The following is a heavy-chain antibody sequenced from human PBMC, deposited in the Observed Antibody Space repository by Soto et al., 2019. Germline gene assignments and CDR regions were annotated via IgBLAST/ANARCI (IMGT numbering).Heavy chain of an antibody. V-gene: IGHV3-23*01. D-gene: IGHD4-17*01. Sequence: HPGGSLRLPCAASGFAFSIYAMSWVRQAPGKGLEWVASISGSGSSTYSADSVKGRFTISRDNSKIMLYLQMNSLRAEDTAIYYCAKCDGDYRYYYYGMDVWGQGTTVTVSS. CDR3: AKCDGDYRYYYYGMDV. CDR1: GFAFSIYA. CDR2: ISGSGSST. J-gene: IGHJ6*02.